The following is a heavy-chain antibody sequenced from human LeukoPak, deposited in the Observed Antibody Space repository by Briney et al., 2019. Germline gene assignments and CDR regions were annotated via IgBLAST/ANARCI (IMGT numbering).Heavy chain of an antibody. CDR2: IYYSGSA. Sequence: TSETLSLTCTVSGGSISRYYWSWIRQPPGKGLEWIGYIYYSGSANYNPSLKSRVTISVDTSKNQFSLKLSSVTAADTAVYYCARDRNYDSTYGMDVWGQGTTVTVSS. J-gene: IGHJ6*02. D-gene: IGHD3-22*01. CDR1: GGSISRYY. CDR3: ARDRNYDSTYGMDV. V-gene: IGHV4-59*01.